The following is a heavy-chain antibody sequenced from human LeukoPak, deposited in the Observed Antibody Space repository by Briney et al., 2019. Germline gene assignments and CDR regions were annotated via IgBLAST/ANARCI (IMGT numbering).Heavy chain of an antibody. CDR3: ARVLVATISPFDY. CDR2: ISSSSSTI. CDR1: GFTFSSYS. D-gene: IGHD5-12*01. Sequence: GGSLRLSCAASGFTFSSYSMNWVRQAPGKGLEWVSYISSSSSTIYYADSVKGRFTISRDNAKNPLYLQMNSLRAEDTAVYYCARVLVATISPFDYWGQGTLVTVSS. J-gene: IGHJ4*02. V-gene: IGHV3-48*01.